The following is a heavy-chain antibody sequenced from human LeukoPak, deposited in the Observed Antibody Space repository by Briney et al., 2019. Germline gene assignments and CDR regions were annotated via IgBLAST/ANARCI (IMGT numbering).Heavy chain of an antibody. D-gene: IGHD3-22*01. V-gene: IGHV3-23*01. CDR3: AKGMRPMIVVVITAPHITFDY. CDR1: GFTFNSYG. Sequence: GGSLRLSCAASGFTFNSYGMHWVRQAPGKGLEWVSAISGSGGSTYYADSVKGRFTISRDNSKNTLYLQMNSLRAEDTAVYYCAKGMRPMIVVVITAPHITFDYWGQGTLVTVSS. J-gene: IGHJ4*02. CDR2: ISGSGGST.